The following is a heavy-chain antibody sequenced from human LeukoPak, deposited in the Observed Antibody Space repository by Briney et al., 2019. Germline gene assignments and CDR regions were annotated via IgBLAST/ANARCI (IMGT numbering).Heavy chain of an antibody. V-gene: IGHV1-69*04. Sequence: SVKVSCKASGGTFSSYAISWVRQAPGQGLEWMGRIIPILGIANYAQKSQGRVTITADKATNTPYMELSSLRSEDTAVYYCARDSGAMVTSFDYWGQGTLVTVSA. CDR1: GGTFSSYA. J-gene: IGHJ4*02. D-gene: IGHD5-18*01. CDR2: IIPILGIA. CDR3: ARDSGAMVTSFDY.